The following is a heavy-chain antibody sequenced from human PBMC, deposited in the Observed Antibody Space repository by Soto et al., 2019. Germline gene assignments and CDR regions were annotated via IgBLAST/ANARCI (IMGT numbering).Heavy chain of an antibody. CDR1: GGSISSYD. CDR3: ARQNYGDYVMGMDY. Sequence: QVQLQESGPGLVKPSETLSLTCTVSGGSISSYDWSWIRQPPGKGLEWIGYIYYSGSTNYNPALESRATISVDTSKNQFSLKLSSVTAADTAVYYCARQNYGDYVMGMDYWGQGTLVTVSS. V-gene: IGHV4-59*08. CDR2: IYYSGST. J-gene: IGHJ4*02. D-gene: IGHD4-17*01.